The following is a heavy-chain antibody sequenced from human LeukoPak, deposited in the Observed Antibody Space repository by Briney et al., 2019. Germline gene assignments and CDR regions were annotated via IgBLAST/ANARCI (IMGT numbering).Heavy chain of an antibody. CDR1: GVPLSRYT. J-gene: IGHJ4*02. Sequence: GGPLRHSRGASGVPLSRYTMMWLRQPPGKGLAWVSSISSRSNDIYYASFVKGRFTISRDNAKHSLYLQMNSMRAEDTAVYYCARDAPLHDFWGQGTLVTVSS. D-gene: IGHD4-11*01. V-gene: IGHV3-21*01. CDR2: ISSRSNDI. CDR3: ARDAPLHDF.